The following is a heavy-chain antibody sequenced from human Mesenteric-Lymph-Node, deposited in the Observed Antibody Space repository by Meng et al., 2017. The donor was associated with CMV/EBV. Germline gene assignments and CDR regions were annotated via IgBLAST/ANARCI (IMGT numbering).Heavy chain of an antibody. D-gene: IGHD4-17*01. V-gene: IGHV5-51*01. Sequence: KGAGYSFTNNGIDREGQRPGQGLEWMGILYPGDSNTRYSPSFQGQVTTSADKSISTTYLQWNSLKASDTAMYYCARYGVTVTTGGDYWGQGNLVTVSS. CDR3: ARYGVTVTTGGDY. CDR1: GYSFTNNG. J-gene: IGHJ4*02. CDR2: LYPGDSNT.